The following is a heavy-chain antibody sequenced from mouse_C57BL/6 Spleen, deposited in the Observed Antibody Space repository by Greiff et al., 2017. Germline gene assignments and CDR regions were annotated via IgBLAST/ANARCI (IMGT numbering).Heavy chain of an antibody. J-gene: IGHJ2*01. CDR2: INPSTGGT. D-gene: IGHD1-1*01. CDR1: GYSFTGYY. Sequence: VQLKESGPELVKPGASVKISCKASGYSFTGYYMNWVKQSPEKSLEWIGEINPSTGGTTYNQKFKAKATLTVDKSSSTAYMQLKSLTSEDSAVYYCARTHYYGSSYGGNYFGYWGQGTTLTVAS. V-gene: IGHV1-42*01. CDR3: ARTHYYGSSYGGNYFGY.